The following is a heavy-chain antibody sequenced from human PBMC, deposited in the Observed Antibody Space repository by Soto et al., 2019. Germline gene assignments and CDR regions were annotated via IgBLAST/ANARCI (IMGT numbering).Heavy chain of an antibody. CDR1: GGSISSYY. D-gene: IGHD6-19*01. V-gene: IGHV4-59*08. Sequence: SETLSLTCTVSGGSISSYYWSWIRQPPGKGLEWIGYIYYNVNTNYNPSLKSRVTISVDTSKNQFSLKLSSVTAADTAVYYCARPSAGTFDYWGQGTLVTVSS. CDR3: ARPSAGTFDY. CDR2: IYYNVNT. J-gene: IGHJ4*02.